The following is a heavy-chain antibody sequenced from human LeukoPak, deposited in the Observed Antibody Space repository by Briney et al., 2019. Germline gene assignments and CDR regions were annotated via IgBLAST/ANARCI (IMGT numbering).Heavy chain of an antibody. CDR1: GFTFSSYS. Sequence: GGSLRLSCTASGFTFSSYSMNWVRQAPGKGLQWVSSISSSGAYIFYADSVQGRFTISRDNAKNSLYLQMNSLRAEDTAVYYCTRDGESSGWYSACWGQGTLVTVSS. D-gene: IGHD6-19*01. CDR3: TRDGESSGWYSAC. V-gene: IGHV3-21*01. J-gene: IGHJ4*02. CDR2: ISSSGAYI.